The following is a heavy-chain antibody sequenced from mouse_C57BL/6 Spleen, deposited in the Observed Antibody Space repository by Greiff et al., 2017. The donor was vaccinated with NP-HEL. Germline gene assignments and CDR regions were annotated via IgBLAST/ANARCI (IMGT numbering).Heavy chain of an antibody. Sequence: EVQLQQSGAELVRPGASVKLSCTASGFNIKDYYMHWVKQRPEQGLEWIGRIDPEDGDTEYAPKFQGKATMTADTSSNTAYLQLSSLTSEDTAVYYCTTSAQATAWFAYWGQGTLVTVSA. D-gene: IGHD3-2*02. V-gene: IGHV14-1*01. CDR2: IDPEDGDT. J-gene: IGHJ3*01. CDR3: TTSAQATAWFAY. CDR1: GFNIKDYY.